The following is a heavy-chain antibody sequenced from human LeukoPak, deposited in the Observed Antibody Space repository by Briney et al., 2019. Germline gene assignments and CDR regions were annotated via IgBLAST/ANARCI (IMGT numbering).Heavy chain of an antibody. D-gene: IGHD2-2*01. CDR2: TYYRSKWYN. J-gene: IGHJ4*02. CDR3: ARGVAVVPATHYYFDY. V-gene: IGHV6-1*01. Sequence: SQNLSLTCAISGDRVSSSGGAWNWIRQSPSRGLEWLGRTYYRSKWYNDYAVSVKSRLTINPDTSKNQFSLHLNSVTPEDTAVYYCARGVAVVPATHYYFDYWGQGSLVTVSS. CDR1: GDRVSSSGGA.